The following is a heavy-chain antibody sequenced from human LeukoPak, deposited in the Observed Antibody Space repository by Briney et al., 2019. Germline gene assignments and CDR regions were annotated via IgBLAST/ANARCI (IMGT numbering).Heavy chain of an antibody. V-gene: IGHV3-21*01. CDR1: GFTFSSYS. CDR3: ARQNYDILTGYEFSMDV. J-gene: IGHJ6*02. Sequence: GRSLTLSRAASGFTFSSYSMNWVRQAPGHGLESVSSISSSSSYIYYADSMKVRFTISRDKAKNSLYLQMNSLRAEDTAVYYCARQNYDILTGYEFSMDVWGQGTTVTVSS. CDR2: ISSSSSYI. D-gene: IGHD3-9*01.